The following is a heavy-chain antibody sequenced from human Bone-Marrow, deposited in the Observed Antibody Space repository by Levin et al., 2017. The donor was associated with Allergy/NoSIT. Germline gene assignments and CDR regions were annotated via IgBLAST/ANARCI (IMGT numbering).Heavy chain of an antibody. Sequence: ASVKVSCRPSGYTFTDYYIHWVRQAPGQGLEWMGWINPESGVTSYAQNFQGRVTVTRDTSSTTTYMELSRLRSADTALYYCARGRMITFRGVITGGLDPWGQGTLVTVSS. CDR1: GYTFTDYY. D-gene: IGHD3-16*02. CDR3: ARGRMITFRGVITGGLDP. CDR2: INPESGVT. V-gene: IGHV1-2*02. J-gene: IGHJ5*02.